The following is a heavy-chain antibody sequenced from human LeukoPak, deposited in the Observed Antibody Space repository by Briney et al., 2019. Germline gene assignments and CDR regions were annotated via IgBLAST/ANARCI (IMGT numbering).Heavy chain of an antibody. Sequence: GGSLRLSCAASGFTFSSYWMSWVRQAPGKGLEWVANIKQDGSEKYCVDSVKGRFTISRDNAKNSLYLQMNSLRAEDTALYYCARGGRGSAAVVAPRSFDIWGQGTMVTVSS. CDR3: ARGGRGSAAVVAPRSFDI. CDR1: GFTFSSYW. CDR2: IKQDGSEK. V-gene: IGHV3-7*03. D-gene: IGHD3-22*01. J-gene: IGHJ3*02.